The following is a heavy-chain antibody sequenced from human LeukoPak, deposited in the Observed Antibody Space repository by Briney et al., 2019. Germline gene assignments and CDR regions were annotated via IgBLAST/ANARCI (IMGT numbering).Heavy chain of an antibody. J-gene: IGHJ4*02. D-gene: IGHD5-18*01. CDR3: AARQRRGYSYGPYYFDY. CDR1: GGSFSGYY. Sequence: KPSETLSLTCAVYGGSFSGYYWSWIRQPPGKGLEWIGETNHSGSTNYNPSLKSRVTISVDTSKNQFSLKLSSVTAADTAVYYCAARQRRGYSYGPYYFDYWGQGTLVTVSS. V-gene: IGHV4-34*01. CDR2: TNHSGST.